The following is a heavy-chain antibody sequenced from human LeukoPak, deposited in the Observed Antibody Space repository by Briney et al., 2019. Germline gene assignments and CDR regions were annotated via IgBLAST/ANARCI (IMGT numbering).Heavy chain of an antibody. CDR1: GGSISSYF. D-gene: IGHD1-26*01. J-gene: IGHJ4*02. Sequence: SETLSLTCTVSGGSISSYFWSWIRQPPGKGLEWIGYIYYTGSTNYNPSLKSRVTISVDSSKNQFSLRLSSVTAADTAVYYCARTRDSGGSDYWGQGTLVTISS. CDR2: IYYTGST. V-gene: IGHV4-59*01. CDR3: ARTRDSGGSDY.